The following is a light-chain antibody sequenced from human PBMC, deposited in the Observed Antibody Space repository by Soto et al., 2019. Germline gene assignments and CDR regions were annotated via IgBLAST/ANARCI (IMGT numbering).Light chain of an antibody. V-gene: IGKV3-15*01. J-gene: IGKJ3*01. CDR1: QSVTNSY. Sequence: EVVLTQSPGTLSLFPGERATLSCRASQSVTNSYLAWFQQKPGQAPRPLIYGASTRATGIPARFSGSGSGTEFTLTISSLQSEDFAVYYCQQYNNWPLFTFGPGTKVDIK. CDR3: QQYNNWPLFT. CDR2: GAS.